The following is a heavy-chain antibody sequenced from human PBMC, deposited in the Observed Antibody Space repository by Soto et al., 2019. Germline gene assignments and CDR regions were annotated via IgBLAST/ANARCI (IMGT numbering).Heavy chain of an antibody. J-gene: IGHJ6*02. CDR3: AKAGYCVRGNCYDYYRYGMDV. Sequence: VQMVESGGGVVQPGRSLRLTCAASGFTFSDYGMHWVRQAPRKGLEWVAVVSYDGSSEYYADSVKGRFTISRDNSKNTMHLEMNSLRPEDTAVYYCAKAGYCVRGNCYDYYRYGMDVWGQWTTVTV. V-gene: IGHV3-30*18. D-gene: IGHD3-10*01. CDR2: VSYDGSSE. CDR1: GFTFSDYG.